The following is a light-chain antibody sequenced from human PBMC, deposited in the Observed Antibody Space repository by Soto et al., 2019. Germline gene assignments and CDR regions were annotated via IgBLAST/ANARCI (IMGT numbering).Light chain of an antibody. CDR1: QSISSY. Sequence: DIQMTQSPSSLSAFVGDRVTITCRASQSISSYLNWYQQKPGKAPKLLIYAASSLQSGVPLRFSGSGSGTDFTLTISSLQPEDFATYYCQQSYSTPRTFGGGTKVEVK. CDR3: QQSYSTPRT. V-gene: IGKV1-39*01. CDR2: AAS. J-gene: IGKJ4*01.